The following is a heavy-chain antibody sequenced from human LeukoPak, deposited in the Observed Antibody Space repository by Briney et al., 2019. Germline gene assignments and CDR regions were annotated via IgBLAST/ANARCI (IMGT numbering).Heavy chain of an antibody. V-gene: IGHV3-53*01. CDR3: ARGTVTAPDY. Sequence: PGGSLSLSCAASGFSVSNTYMSRVPPAPRKGPEWAPIIYSGGNTYYAASLQGRFTISRDNSQNTLYPQMSRLRPEDTAVYYCARGTVTAPDYWGQGTLVTVSS. CDR2: IYSGGNT. J-gene: IGHJ4*02. CDR1: GFSVSNTY. D-gene: IGHD4-17*01.